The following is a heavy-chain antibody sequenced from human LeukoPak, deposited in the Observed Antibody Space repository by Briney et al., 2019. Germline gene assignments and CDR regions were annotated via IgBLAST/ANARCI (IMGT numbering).Heavy chain of an antibody. CDR2: INGDGSTI. Sequence: PGGSLRLSCAASGFTFSSYWMHWVRQVPGKGLVWVSRINGDGSTISYADYVKGRFTISRDNARNTLYLQMNSLRAEDTAVFYCARVPTGAWYFDLWGRGTLVTVSS. CDR3: ARVPTGAWYFDL. V-gene: IGHV3-74*01. D-gene: IGHD7-27*01. J-gene: IGHJ2*01. CDR1: GFTFSSYW.